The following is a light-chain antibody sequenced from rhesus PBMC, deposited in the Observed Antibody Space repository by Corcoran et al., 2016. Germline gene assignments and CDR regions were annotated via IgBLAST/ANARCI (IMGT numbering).Light chain of an antibody. CDR1: QGISSY. CDR2: AAS. Sequence: DIQMTQSPSSLSASVGDTVTITCRASQGISSYLNWFQQKPGKAPKLLIYAASSFESGVPSRFSGSGSGTDFTLTISSLQPEDFAVYYCLQHNSYPYSFGQGTKVEIK. CDR3: LQHNSYPYS. V-gene: IGKV1-28*03. J-gene: IGKJ2*01.